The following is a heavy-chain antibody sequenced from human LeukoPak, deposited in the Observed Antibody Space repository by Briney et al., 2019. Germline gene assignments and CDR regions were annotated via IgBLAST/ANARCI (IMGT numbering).Heavy chain of an antibody. CDR2: IYYSGST. D-gene: IGHD2-2*01. CDR1: GGSISSGGYY. V-gene: IGHV4-31*03. J-gene: IGHJ5*02. Sequence: SQTLSLTCTVSGGSISSGGYYWSWIRRHPGKGLEWIGYIYYSGSTYYNPSLKSRVTISVDTSKNQFSLKLSSVTAADTAVYYCARAWRYCSSTSCYDWFDPWGQGTLVTVSS. CDR3: ARAWRYCSSTSCYDWFDP.